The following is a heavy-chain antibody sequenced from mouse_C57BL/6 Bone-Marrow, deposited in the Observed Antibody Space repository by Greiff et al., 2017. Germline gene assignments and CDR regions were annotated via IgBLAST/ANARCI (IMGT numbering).Heavy chain of an antibody. CDR2: INPSNGGT. V-gene: IGHV1-53*01. CDR3: ARYGGVDY. CDR1: GYTFTSYW. J-gene: IGHJ2*01. D-gene: IGHD1-1*02. Sequence: QVQLLQSGTELVKPGASVKLSCKASGYTFTSYWMPWVKQRPGQGLEWIGNINPSNGGTNYNEKFMSKATLTIDKSSSTAYMQLSSLASEDSAVYYCARYGGVDYWGQGTTLTVSS.